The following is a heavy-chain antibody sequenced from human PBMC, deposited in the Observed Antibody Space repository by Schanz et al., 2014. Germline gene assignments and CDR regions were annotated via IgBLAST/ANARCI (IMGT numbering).Heavy chain of an antibody. Sequence: QVQLVQSGAEVKKPGASVKVSCKASGYTFTGYYMHWVRQAPGQGLEWMGWINPNSGGTNYAQKFQGRVTMTRDKSVRTAYMELSRLRSDDTAVYYCARAGQDFEYSSLSPIWYFDLWGRGTLVTVSS. V-gene: IGHV1-2*02. J-gene: IGHJ2*01. CDR2: INPNSGGT. CDR3: ARAGQDFEYSSLSPIWYFDL. D-gene: IGHD6-6*01. CDR1: GYTFTGYY.